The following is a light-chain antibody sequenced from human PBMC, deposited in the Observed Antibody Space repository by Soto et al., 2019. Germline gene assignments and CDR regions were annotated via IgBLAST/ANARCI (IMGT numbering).Light chain of an antibody. CDR2: GAS. V-gene: IGKV3-15*01. J-gene: IGKJ1*01. CDR3: QQYSNWCRWS. CDR1: QSVSSN. Sequence: EIVMTQSPATLSVSPGERATLSCRASQSVSSNLAWYQQKPGQAPRLLIYGASTRATGIPARFSGSASETEFTLPISSVQAEDFGVYSCQQYSNWCRWSVGRGTEVEIK.